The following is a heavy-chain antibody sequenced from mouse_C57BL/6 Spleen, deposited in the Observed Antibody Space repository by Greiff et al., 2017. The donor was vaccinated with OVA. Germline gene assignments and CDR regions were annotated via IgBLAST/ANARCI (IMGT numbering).Heavy chain of an antibody. CDR3: TITSSPTWVFDY. D-gene: IGHD6-1*01. Sequence: EVQLQQSGTVLARPGASVKMSCKTSGYTFTSYWMHWVKQRPGQGLEWIGAIYPGNSDTSYNQKFKGKAKLTAVTSASTAYMELSSLTNEDSAVYYCTITSSPTWVFDYWGQGTTLTVSS. CDR1: GYTFTSYW. CDR2: IYPGNSDT. J-gene: IGHJ2*01. V-gene: IGHV1-5*01.